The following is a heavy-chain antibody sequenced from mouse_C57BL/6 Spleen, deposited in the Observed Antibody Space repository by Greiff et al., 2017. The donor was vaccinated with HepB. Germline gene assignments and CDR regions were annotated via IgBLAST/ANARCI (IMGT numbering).Heavy chain of an antibody. CDR1: GYSITSGYY. CDR3: ARETGTDYAMDY. D-gene: IGHD4-1*01. CDR2: ISYDGSN. V-gene: IGHV3-6*01. Sequence: EVQLQESGPGLVKPSQSLSLTCSVTGYSITSGYYWNWIRQFPGNKLEWMGYISYDGSNNYNPSLKNRISITRDTSKNQFFLKLNSVTTEDTATYYCARETGTDYAMDYWGQGTSATVSS. J-gene: IGHJ4*01.